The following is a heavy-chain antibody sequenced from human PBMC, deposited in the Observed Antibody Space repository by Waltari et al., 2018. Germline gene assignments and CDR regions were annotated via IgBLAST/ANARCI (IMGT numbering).Heavy chain of an antibody. Sequence: QVQLVQSGAEVKKPGASVKVSCKASGYTFSRYAISWVGQAPGQGLEWMGGISPICGTANYAQKFQGRVTITADKSTSTAYMELSSLRSEDTAVYYCARWGGLQPFDYWGQGTLVTVSS. D-gene: IGHD3-10*01. V-gene: IGHV1-69*06. CDR2: ISPICGTA. CDR3: ARWGGLQPFDY. CDR1: GYTFSRYA. J-gene: IGHJ4*02.